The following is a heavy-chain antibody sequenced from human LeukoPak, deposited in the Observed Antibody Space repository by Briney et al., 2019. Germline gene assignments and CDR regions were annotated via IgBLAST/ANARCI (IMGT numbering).Heavy chain of an antibody. CDR2: IYYSGST. D-gene: IGHD3-10*01. CDR1: GGSISSYY. V-gene: IGHV4-59*01. J-gene: IGHJ4*02. CDR3: ARGVGELLAYYFDY. Sequence: SETLSLTCTVPGGSISSYYWSWIRQPPGKGLEWIGYIYYSGSTNYNPSLKSRVTISVDTSKNQFSLKLSSVTAADTAVYYCARGVGELLAYYFDYWGQGTLVTVSS.